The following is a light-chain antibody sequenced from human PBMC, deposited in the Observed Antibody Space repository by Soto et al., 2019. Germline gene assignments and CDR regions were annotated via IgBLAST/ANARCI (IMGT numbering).Light chain of an antibody. CDR2: AAS. CDR3: QQAYRAPPA. V-gene: IGKV1-39*01. CDR1: QSINNY. Sequence: DIQMTQSPSAVSGSVGDRVTITCRASQSINNYLDWYQQTTGKAPKLLIYAASSLKSGVPSRFRGSGSGTEFTLTISSLQPEDFETYYCQQAYRAPPAFGQGTKVDIK. J-gene: IGKJ1*01.